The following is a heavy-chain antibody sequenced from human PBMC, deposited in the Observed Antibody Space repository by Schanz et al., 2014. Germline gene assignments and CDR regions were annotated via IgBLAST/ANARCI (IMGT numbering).Heavy chain of an antibody. CDR1: GYTFTSYG. Sequence: QVQLVQSGGEMKKPGASVKVSCKASGYTFTSYGISWVRQAPGQGLEWMGIITPSGGSTDYAQKLQGRLTMTTDTSTSTAYMELRSLRSDDTAGYCCARGFDCWDRWGQGTLVIVSS. V-gene: IGHV1-18*01. CDR2: ITPSGGST. CDR3: ARGFDCWDR. D-gene: IGHD3-3*01. J-gene: IGHJ4*02.